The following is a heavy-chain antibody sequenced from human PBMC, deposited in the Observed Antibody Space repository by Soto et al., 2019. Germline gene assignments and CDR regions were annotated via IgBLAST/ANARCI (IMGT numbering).Heavy chain of an antibody. D-gene: IGHD6-19*01. CDR1: GFTFSSYA. CDR3: AKDRASWGAQWLEIWFDP. Sequence: PGGSLRLSCAASGFTFSSYAMSWVRQAPGKGLEWVSAISGSGGSTYYADSGKGRFTISRDNSKNTLYLQMNNLRAEDTAVYYCAKDRASWGAQWLEIWFDPWGQGTLVTVSS. V-gene: IGHV3-23*01. CDR2: ISGSGGST. J-gene: IGHJ5*02.